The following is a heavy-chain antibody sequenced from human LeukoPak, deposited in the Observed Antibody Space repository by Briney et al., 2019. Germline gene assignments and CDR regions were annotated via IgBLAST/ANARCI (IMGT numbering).Heavy chain of an antibody. CDR2: IYWDDEK. Sequence: SGPTLVNPTQTFTLTCSFSGFSLSTSGVGVGWIRQPPGKALQWLALIYWDDEKYYSPSLKSRLYISRHPSSDKVFLTMTNMDPLDTATYFCAHSYYFGSRSYYNVWFAPWGLGTLVTVSS. CDR1: GFSLSTSGVG. J-gene: IGHJ5*02. D-gene: IGHD3-10*01. V-gene: IGHV2-5*02. CDR3: AHSYYFGSRSYYNVWFAP.